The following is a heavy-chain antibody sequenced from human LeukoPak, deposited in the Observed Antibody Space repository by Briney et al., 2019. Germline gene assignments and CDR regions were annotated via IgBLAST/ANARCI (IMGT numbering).Heavy chain of an antibody. D-gene: IGHD2-2*02. CDR2: INHSGST. J-gene: IGHJ4*02. V-gene: IGHV4-34*01. CDR1: GGSFSGYY. CDR3: ARGPRNLDHCSSTSCYSFFIDY. Sequence: PSETLSLTCAVYGGSFSGYYWSWIRQPPGKGLEWNGEINHSGSTNYNPSLKSRVTISVDTSKNQFSLKLSSVTAADTAVYYCARGPRNLDHCSSTSCYSFFIDYWGQGTLVTVSS.